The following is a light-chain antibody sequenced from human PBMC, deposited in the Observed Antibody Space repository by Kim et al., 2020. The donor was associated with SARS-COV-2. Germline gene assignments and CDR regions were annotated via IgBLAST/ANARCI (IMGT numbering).Light chain of an antibody. CDR3: QRYNAAPYT. V-gene: IGKV1-27*01. CDR1: QAVSNY. CDR2: AAS. J-gene: IGKJ2*01. Sequence: SASVGDTITIACRASQAVSNYLAWYQQKPGKVPKLLIYAASTLQSGVPSRFSGRGSGTDFTLTISSLQPEDVATYYCQRYNAAPYTFGPGTKLEI.